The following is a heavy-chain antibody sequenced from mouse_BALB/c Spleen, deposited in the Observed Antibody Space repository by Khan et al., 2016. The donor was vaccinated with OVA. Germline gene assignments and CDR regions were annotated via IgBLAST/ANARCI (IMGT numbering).Heavy chain of an antibody. Sequence: VQLQESGAELAKPGASVKMSCKASGYTFTSYWMHWVKQRPGQGLEWFGYINPSTGYTEYNQKFKDKATLTADKYSSTAYMQLSSLTSEDSAVYYCASYGWFAYWGQGTLVTVSA. CDR2: INPSTGYT. V-gene: IGHV1-7*01. D-gene: IGHD1-1*01. J-gene: IGHJ3*01. CDR1: GYTFTSYW. CDR3: ASYGWFAY.